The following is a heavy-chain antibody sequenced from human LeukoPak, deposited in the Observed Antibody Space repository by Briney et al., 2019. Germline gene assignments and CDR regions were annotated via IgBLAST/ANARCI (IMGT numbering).Heavy chain of an antibody. D-gene: IGHD6-25*01. CDR1: GYTFTGYY. CDR3: AREGAAAEDVIWFDP. CDR2: INPNSGGT. V-gene: IGHV1-2*02. Sequence: GASVKVSCKASGYTFTGYYMHWVRQAPGQGLEWMGWINPNSGGTHYTQKFQDRVTMTRDTSISTAYMELSSLRSDDTAVYYCAREGAAAEDVIWFDPWGQGTLVTVSS. J-gene: IGHJ5*02.